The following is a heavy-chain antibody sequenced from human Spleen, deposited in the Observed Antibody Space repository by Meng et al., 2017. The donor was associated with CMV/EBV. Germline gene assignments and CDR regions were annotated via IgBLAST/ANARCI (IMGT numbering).Heavy chain of an antibody. Sequence: RSNWWSWVREVPGRGLERIREIYHNGSTNYTPSLKSRVTISVDKFKNQFSLKLGSVTAADTAVYYCARIERRRILKYCGSDCSTTDYWGQGTLVTVSS. CDR1: RSNW. CDR3: ARIERRRILKYCGSDCSTTDY. CDR2: IYHNGST. V-gene: IGHV4-4*02. J-gene: IGHJ4*02. D-gene: IGHD2-21*02.